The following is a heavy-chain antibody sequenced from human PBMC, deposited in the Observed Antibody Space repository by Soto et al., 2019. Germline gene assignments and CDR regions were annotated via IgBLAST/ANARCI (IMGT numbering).Heavy chain of an antibody. CDR3: ARNYYDSRGPPFDP. CDR1: EFAFRTCS. Sequence: PGGPLRLSCAASEFAFRTCSMNWVSQAPGKGLEWVSYISSGSSAIYYADSVKGRFTISRDNAENSLYLQMNSLRPEDTAVYYRARNYYDSRGPPFDPWGQGTLVTVSS. CDR2: ISSGSSAI. J-gene: IGHJ5*02. D-gene: IGHD3-22*01. V-gene: IGHV3-48*01.